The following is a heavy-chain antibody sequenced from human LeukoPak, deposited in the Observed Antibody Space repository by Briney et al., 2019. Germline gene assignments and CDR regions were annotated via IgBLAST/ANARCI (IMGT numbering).Heavy chain of an antibody. Sequence: ASVTVSCKASGYTFTSYYMHWVRQAPGQGLEWMGIINPSGGGTSYAQKFQGRVTMTRDTSTSTVYMELSSLRSEDTAVYYCARVNTAMAYYYYYGMDVWGQGTTVTVSS. CDR3: ARVNTAMAYYYYYGMDV. V-gene: IGHV1-46*01. CDR2: INPSGGGT. D-gene: IGHD5-18*01. J-gene: IGHJ6*02. CDR1: GYTFTSYY.